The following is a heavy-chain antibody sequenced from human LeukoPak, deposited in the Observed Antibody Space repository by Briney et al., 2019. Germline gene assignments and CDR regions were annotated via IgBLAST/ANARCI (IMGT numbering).Heavy chain of an antibody. Sequence: PSETLSLTCTVSGGSINSNSYYWGWIRQPPGKGLEWIGNIYYGGSTYYNPSLKSRVTISVDTSKNQFSLKLSSVTAADTAVYVCARHYISSWYAFDCWGQGTLVTVSS. D-gene: IGHD6-13*01. CDR1: GGSINSNSYY. V-gene: IGHV4-39*01. CDR2: IYYGGST. CDR3: ARHYISSWYAFDC. J-gene: IGHJ4*02.